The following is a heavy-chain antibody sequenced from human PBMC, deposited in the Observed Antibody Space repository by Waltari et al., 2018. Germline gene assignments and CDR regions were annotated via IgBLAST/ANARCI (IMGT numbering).Heavy chain of an antibody. CDR3: ARATSSYYYDSSGYWAWDY. V-gene: IGHV4-31*03. CDR1: GGSISSGGYY. J-gene: IGHJ4*02. CDR2: IYYSGSN. Sequence: QVQLQESGPGLVKPSQTLSLTCTVSGGSISSGGYYWTWIRQHPGKGLEWIGSIYYSGSNYYNPSLKSRVTISVATSKNQFSLKLSSVTAADTAVYYCARATSSYYYDSSGYWAWDYWGQGTLVTVSS. D-gene: IGHD3-22*01.